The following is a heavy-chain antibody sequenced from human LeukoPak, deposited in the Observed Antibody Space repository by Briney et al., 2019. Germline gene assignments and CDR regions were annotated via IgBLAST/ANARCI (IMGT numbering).Heavy chain of an antibody. J-gene: IGHJ4*02. V-gene: IGHV3-30*04. CDR2: ISYDGTNK. CDR1: GFTFSSYE. D-gene: IGHD2-21*02. Sequence: PGGSLRLSCAASGFTFSSYEMNWVRQAPGKGLEWVAVISYDGTNKYYADSVQGRLSISRDNSKNTLYLQMSSLRTEDTAVYYCARATTNYCGGDCLGSYWGQGTLVTVSS. CDR3: ARATTNYCGGDCLGSY.